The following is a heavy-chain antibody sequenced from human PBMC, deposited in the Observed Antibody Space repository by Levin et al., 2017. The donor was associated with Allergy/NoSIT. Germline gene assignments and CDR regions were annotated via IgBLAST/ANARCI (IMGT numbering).Heavy chain of an antibody. CDR1: GGSISSGDHS. V-gene: IGHV4-30-4*01. D-gene: IGHD5-24*01. J-gene: IGHJ3*01. Sequence: SETLSLTCTVSGGSISSGDHSWSWIRQPPGKALEWIGYIHDSGSTYNNPSLESRVTISLDTSKRQFSLKLTSVTAADTAVYYCGRLRGGLQFGLVAFWGQGTMVTVSS. CDR3: GRLRGGLQFGLVAF. CDR2: IHDSGST.